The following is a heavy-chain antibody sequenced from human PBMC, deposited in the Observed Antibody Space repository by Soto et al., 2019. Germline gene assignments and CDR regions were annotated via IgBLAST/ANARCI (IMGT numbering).Heavy chain of an antibody. CDR3: AKEGIAAAGPETPVRLDY. V-gene: IGHV3-30*18. J-gene: IGHJ4*02. Sequence: GGSLRLSCAASGFTFSSYGMHWVRQAPGKGLEWVAVISYDGSNKYCADSVKGRFTISRDNSKNTLYLQMNSLRAEDTAVYYCAKEGIAAAGPETPVRLDYWGQGTLVTVSS. CDR1: GFTFSSYG. CDR2: ISYDGSNK. D-gene: IGHD6-13*01.